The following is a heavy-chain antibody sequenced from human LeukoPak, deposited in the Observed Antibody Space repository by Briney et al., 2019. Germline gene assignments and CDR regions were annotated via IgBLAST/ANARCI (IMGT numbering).Heavy chain of an antibody. CDR3: AKDSEIAAAGSYWYFDL. D-gene: IGHD6-13*01. V-gene: IGHV3-30*04. J-gene: IGHJ2*01. CDR1: GFTFSSYA. CDR2: ISYGGSNK. Sequence: PGGSLRLSCAASGFTFSSYAMHWVRQAPGKGLEWVAVISYGGSNKYHTDSVKGRFTISRDNSKNTLYLQMNSLRAEDTAVYYCAKDSEIAAAGSYWYFDLWGRGTLVTVSS.